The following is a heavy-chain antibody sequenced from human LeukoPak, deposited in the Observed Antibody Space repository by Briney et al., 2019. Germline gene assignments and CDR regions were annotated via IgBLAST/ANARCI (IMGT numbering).Heavy chain of an antibody. D-gene: IGHD1-7*01. CDR3: ARHQGRYNWNYDDHYYYYMDV. J-gene: IGHJ6*03. V-gene: IGHV4-4*09. CDR2: IYTSGST. CDR1: GGSISSYY. Sequence: SSETLSLTCTVSGGSISSYYWSWIRQPPGKGLEWIGYIYTSGSTNYNPSLKSRVTISVDTSKNQFSLKLSSVTAADTAVYYCARHQGRYNWNYDDHYYYYMDVWGKGTTVTVSS.